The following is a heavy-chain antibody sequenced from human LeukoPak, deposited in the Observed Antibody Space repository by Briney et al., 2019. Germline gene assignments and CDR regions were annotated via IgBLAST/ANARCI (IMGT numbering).Heavy chain of an antibody. Sequence: GGSLRLSCAASGFPFNDYSMNWVRQTPGKGLEWVSSITSSGSHKYFADSLKGRFTISRDNAKNSLYLQMNSLRAEDTAMYYCARDREGFGESYFDYWGQGTLVTVSS. V-gene: IGHV3-21*01. J-gene: IGHJ4*02. D-gene: IGHD3-10*01. CDR1: GFPFNDYS. CDR3: ARDREGFGESYFDY. CDR2: ITSSGSHK.